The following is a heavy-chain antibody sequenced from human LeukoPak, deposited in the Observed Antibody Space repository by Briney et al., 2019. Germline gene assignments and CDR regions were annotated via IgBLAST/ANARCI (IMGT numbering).Heavy chain of an antibody. CDR2: ISSSSSYI. V-gene: IGHV3-21*01. J-gene: IGHJ3*02. CDR3: ARIGLRWAGNAFDI. D-gene: IGHD4-23*01. Sequence: PGGSLRLSCAASGFTFSSYSMNRVRQAPGKGLEWVSSISSSSSYIYYADSVKGRFTISRDNAKNSLYLQMDSLRAEDTAVYYCARIGLRWAGNAFDIWGQGTMVTVSS. CDR1: GFTFSSYS.